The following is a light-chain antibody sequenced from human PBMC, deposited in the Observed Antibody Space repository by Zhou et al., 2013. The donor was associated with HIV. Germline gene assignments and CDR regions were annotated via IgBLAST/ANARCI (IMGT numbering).Light chain of an antibody. CDR1: QSVSSSY. V-gene: IGKV3-20*01. CDR2: GVS. CDR3: QQFDGSPTWT. Sequence: EIVLTQSPGTLYLSPGESATLSCRASQSVSSSYLAWYQQKPGQAPRLLIYGVSTRATGIPDRFSGSGSGTDFTLTITRLEPEDFAVYYCQQFDGSPTWTFGPGTKVEMK. J-gene: IGKJ1*01.